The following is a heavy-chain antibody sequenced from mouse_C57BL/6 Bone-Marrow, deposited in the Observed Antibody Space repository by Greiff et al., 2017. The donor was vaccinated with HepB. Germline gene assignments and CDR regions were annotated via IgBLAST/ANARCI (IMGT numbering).Heavy chain of an antibody. D-gene: IGHD3-2*02. J-gene: IGHJ3*01. CDR1: GFTFSDYY. CDR3: ARRTAQATFSY. V-gene: IGHV5-12*01. Sequence: EVQRVESGGGLVQPGGSLKLSCAASGFTFSDYYMYWVRQTPEKRLEWVAYISNGGGSTYYPDTVKGRFTISRDNAKNTLYLQMSRLKSEDTAMYYCARRTAQATFSYWGQGTLVTVSA. CDR2: ISNGGGST.